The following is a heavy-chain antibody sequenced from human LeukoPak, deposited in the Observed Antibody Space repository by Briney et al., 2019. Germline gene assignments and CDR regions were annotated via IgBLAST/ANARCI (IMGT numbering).Heavy chain of an antibody. V-gene: IGHV4-59*08. CDR1: GGSISSYY. Sequence: ASETLSLTCTVSGGSISSYYWSWIRQPPGKGLEWIGSIYHSGSTYYNPSLKSRVTISVDTSKNQFSLKLSSVTAADTAVYYCASSSGGYDYGVDYWGQGTLVTVSS. J-gene: IGHJ4*02. D-gene: IGHD5-12*01. CDR3: ASSSGGYDYGVDY. CDR2: IYHSGST.